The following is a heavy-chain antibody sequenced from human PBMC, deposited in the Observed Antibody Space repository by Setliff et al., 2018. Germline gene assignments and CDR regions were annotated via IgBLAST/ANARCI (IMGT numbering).Heavy chain of an antibody. J-gene: IGHJ4*02. V-gene: IGHV4-38-2*02. CDR3: ARHGLQFLEWLSAFDY. CDR1: GYTFTSYDI. D-gene: IGHD3-3*01. CDR2: IYHSGST. Sequence: SCKASGYTFTSYDINWVRQATGQGLEWIGNIYHSGSTYYNPSLKSRVTISVDTSKNQFSLKLTSVTAADTAVYYCARHGLQFLEWLSAFDYWGQGTLVTVSS.